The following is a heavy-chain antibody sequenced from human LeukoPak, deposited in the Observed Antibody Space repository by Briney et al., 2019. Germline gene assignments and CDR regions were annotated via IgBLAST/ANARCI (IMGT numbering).Heavy chain of an antibody. Sequence: SQTLSLTCTVSGGSINSDDYYWSWIRQPPGKGLEWIGYVYYSGSTYYNPSLKSRVTISLNTSKNQFSLKLSSVTAADTAVYYCAREGAYYYTSGSHLGFDCWGQGTLVTVSS. CDR3: AREGAYYYTSGSHLGFDC. V-gene: IGHV4-30-4*01. J-gene: IGHJ4*02. CDR1: GGSINSDDYY. D-gene: IGHD3-10*01. CDR2: VYYSGST.